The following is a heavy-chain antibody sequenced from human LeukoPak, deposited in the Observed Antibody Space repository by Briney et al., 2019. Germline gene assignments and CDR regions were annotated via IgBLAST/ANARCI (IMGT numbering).Heavy chain of an antibody. Sequence: SVKVSFTASGGTFSSYAISWVRQPPGHGLEWMGRIIPILGIANYAQKFQGRVTITADKSTSTAYMELSSLRSEDTAVYYFFKQKRQYEILTGSDAFDIWGQGTMVTVSS. CDR3: FKQKRQYEILTGSDAFDI. CDR2: IIPILGIA. V-gene: IGHV1-69*04. D-gene: IGHD3-9*01. J-gene: IGHJ3*02. CDR1: GGTFSSYA.